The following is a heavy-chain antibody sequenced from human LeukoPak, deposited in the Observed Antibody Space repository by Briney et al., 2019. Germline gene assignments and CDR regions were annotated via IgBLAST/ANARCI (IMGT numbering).Heavy chain of an antibody. CDR2: ISAYNGNT. V-gene: IGHV1-18*01. J-gene: IGHJ4*02. D-gene: IGHD3-9*01. CDR3: ATIPPGDILTGYYDY. CDR1: GYTFTSYG. Sequence: GASVKVSCKASGYTFTSYGISWVRQAPGQGLEWMGWISAYNGNTNYAQKLQGRVTMTTDTSTSTAYMELRSLRSEDTAVYYCATIPPGDILTGYYDYWGQGTLVTVSS.